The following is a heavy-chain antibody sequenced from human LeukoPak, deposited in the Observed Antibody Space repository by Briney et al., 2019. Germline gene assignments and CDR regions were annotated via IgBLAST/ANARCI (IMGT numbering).Heavy chain of an antibody. CDR1: GFTFGNYA. CDR3: AKDRHIVVVTGTVMDV. CDR2: ISTGGGSA. Sequence: GGSLRLSCAASGFTFGNYALNWVRQAPGKGLEWVSTISTGGGSAYYADSVKGRFTMSRDNSKNTVYLQMNSLRDEDTSLYYCAKDRHIVVVTGTVMDVWGQGTTVIVSS. V-gene: IGHV3-23*01. D-gene: IGHD2-21*02. J-gene: IGHJ6*02.